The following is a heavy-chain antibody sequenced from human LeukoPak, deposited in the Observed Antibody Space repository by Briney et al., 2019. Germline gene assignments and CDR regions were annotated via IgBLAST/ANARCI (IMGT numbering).Heavy chain of an antibody. D-gene: IGHD3-9*01. J-gene: IGHJ4*02. CDR2: IYSGGST. CDR1: GFTVSSNY. V-gene: IGHV3-66*01. Sequence: GGSLRLSCAASGFTVSSNYMSWVRQAPGKGLEWVSVIYSGGSTYYADSVKGRFTISRDNSKNTLYLQMNSLRAEDTAVYYCARAEDYDILTGYSYYFDYWGQGTLVTVSS. CDR3: ARAEDYDILTGYSYYFDY.